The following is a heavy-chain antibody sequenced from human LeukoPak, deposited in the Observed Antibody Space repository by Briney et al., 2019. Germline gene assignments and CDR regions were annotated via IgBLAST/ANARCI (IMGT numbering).Heavy chain of an antibody. CDR2: FYYSGST. CDR3: ARHPVRNYYGSGSYFDY. J-gene: IGHJ4*02. D-gene: IGHD3-10*01. V-gene: IGHV4-39*01. CDR1: GGSISSSSYY. Sequence: SETLSLTCTVSGGSISSSSYYWGWIRQPPGKGLEWIGSFYYSGSTYYNPSLKSRVTISVDTSKNQFSLKLSSVTAADTAVYYCARHPVRNYYGSGSYFDYWGQGTLVTVSS.